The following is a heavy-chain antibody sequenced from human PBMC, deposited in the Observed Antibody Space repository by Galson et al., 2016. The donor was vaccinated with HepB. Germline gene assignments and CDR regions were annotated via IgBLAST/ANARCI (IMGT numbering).Heavy chain of an antibody. D-gene: IGHD1-26*01. CDR1: GYTFNNYG. CDR2: ISTYSGDT. V-gene: IGHV1-18*01. J-gene: IGHJ6*02. Sequence: SVKVSCKASGYTFNNYGVNWVRQAPGQGLERMGWISTYSGDTYYAQNLQGRVTMTTDTSTSTAYMELRSLRSDDTAMYYCAREQGVGYAMDVWGQGTTVTVSS. CDR3: AREQGVGYAMDV.